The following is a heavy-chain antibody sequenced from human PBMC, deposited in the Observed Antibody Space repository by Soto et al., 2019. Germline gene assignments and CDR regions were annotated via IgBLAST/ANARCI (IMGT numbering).Heavy chain of an antibody. CDR3: AIIDYVCESFDYYYYGMDV. CDR2: IYYSGST. CDR1: GGSISSSSYY. Sequence: SETLSLTCTVSGGSISSSSYYWGWIRQPPGKGLEWIGSIYYSGSTYYNPSLKSRVTISVDTSKNQFSLKLSSVTAADTAVYYCAIIDYVCESFDYYYYGMDVWGQGTTVTVSS. V-gene: IGHV4-39*01. D-gene: IGHD3-16*01. J-gene: IGHJ6*02.